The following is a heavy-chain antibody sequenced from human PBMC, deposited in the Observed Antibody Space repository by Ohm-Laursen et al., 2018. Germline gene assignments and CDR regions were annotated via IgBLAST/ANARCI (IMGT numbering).Heavy chain of an antibody. CDR2: VYPSGTT. Sequence: TLSLTCALYSGSFGPYYWSWIRQPAGKGLEWIGRVYPSGTTYYNPSLKSRLTMSVDTSKNQFSMKLNSVTAADTALYYCARAPLDYFDYWGQGTLVTVSS. V-gene: IGHV4-59*10. J-gene: IGHJ4*02. CDR1: SGSFGPYY. CDR3: ARAPLDYFDY.